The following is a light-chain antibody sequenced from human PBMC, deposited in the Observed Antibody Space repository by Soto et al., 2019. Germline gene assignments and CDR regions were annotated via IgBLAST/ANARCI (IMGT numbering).Light chain of an antibody. CDR1: NIGRKS. J-gene: IGLJ2*01. Sequence: SYELTQPPSVSVAPGQTARITCGGSNIGRKSVHWYQQKPGQAPVVVVHDDRDRPSGIPERFSGSNSGNTATLTISRVEAGDEADYYCQLWDSNSDHVVFGGGTQLTVL. CDR3: QLWDSNSDHVV. V-gene: IGLV3-21*02. CDR2: DDR.